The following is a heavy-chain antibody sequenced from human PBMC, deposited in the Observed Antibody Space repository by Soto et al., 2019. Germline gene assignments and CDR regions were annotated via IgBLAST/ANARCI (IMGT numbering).Heavy chain of an antibody. CDR3: ASGYYDILSGRDTKYYFDY. CDR1: GGSIINGDYY. CDR2: IYYSENT. V-gene: IGHV4-30-4*01. J-gene: IGHJ4*02. D-gene: IGHD3-9*01. Sequence: SETLSLTCTVSGGSIINGDYYWTWIRQPPGKGLEWIGYIYYSENTYYNPSLKSRVMISVDTSKNLFCLNLSSLTAADTAVYYCASGYYDILSGRDTKYYFDYWGQGALVTVS.